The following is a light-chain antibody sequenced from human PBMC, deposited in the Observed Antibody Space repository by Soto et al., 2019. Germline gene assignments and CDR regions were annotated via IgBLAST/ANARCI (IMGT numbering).Light chain of an antibody. J-gene: IGKJ2*01. CDR2: AAS. CDR3: QQYYSPPYN. V-gene: IGKV1D-8*01. Sequence: VLWMTQSPSLLSASTGDRVTISCRMSQGISNYLAWYRQKPGKAPELLIYAASTLQSGVPSRFSGSGSGTDFTLTISCLQSEDFATYYCQQYYSPPYNFGQGTKLEIK. CDR1: QGISNY.